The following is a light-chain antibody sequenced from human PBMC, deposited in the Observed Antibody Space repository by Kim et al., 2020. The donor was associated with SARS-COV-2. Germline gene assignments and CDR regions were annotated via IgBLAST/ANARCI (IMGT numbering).Light chain of an antibody. CDR2: GKN. CDR3: NSRDSSGNHWV. J-gene: IGLJ3*02. CDR1: SLRSYY. V-gene: IGLV3-19*01. Sequence: SSELTQDPAVSVALGQTVRITCQGDSLRSYYASWYQQKPGQAPVLVIYGKNNRPSGIPDRFSGSSSGNTASLTITGAQAEDEADYYCNSRDSSGNHWVFGAGTQLTVL.